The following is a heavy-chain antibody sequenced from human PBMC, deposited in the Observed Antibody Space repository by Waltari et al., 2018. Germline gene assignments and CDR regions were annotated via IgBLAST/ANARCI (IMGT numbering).Heavy chain of an antibody. CDR2: INWIGART. Sequence: EVQLVESGGGMLRPGGSLRLSCAASGFTFNDSVLSWVRQVPGKGLEWVSGINWIGARTSYADSVMGRFTVSRDNAMNSLYLEMSSLRAEDTALYYCVREVFGSGWRESYFFDYWGQGTVVTVSS. V-gene: IGHV3-20*04. D-gene: IGHD6-19*01. CDR1: GFTFNDSV. J-gene: IGHJ4*02. CDR3: VREVFGSGWRESYFFDY.